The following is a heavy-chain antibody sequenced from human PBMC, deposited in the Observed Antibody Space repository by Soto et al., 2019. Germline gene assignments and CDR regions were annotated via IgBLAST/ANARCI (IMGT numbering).Heavy chain of an antibody. J-gene: IGHJ4*02. Sequence: QVVESGGGLVQPGGSLRLTCAASGFSLSHYWMSWVRQAPGKGLEWVANIRPDGTEKNYVDSVKGRFTISRDNAKNSLYLKMNSRRVDDTSVYYCAGGGRSDYWGQGTLVTVSS. D-gene: IGHD3-16*01. CDR1: GFSLSHYW. CDR2: IRPDGTEK. CDR3: AGGGRSDY. V-gene: IGHV3-7*01.